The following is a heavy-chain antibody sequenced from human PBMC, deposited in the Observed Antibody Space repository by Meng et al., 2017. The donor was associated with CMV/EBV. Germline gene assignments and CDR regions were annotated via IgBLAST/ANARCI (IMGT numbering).Heavy chain of an antibody. CDR3: TRDAHLTTVTPNWFDP. V-gene: IGHV1-2*02. CDR1: GDTFTDYY. J-gene: IGHJ5*02. Sequence: GQLVHSGAELRKPGASVKVSCKASGDTFTDYYMHWVRQAPGQGLEWMGCINPNSGDTNYAQKFQGRVTMTRDTSISTAYMELSRLRSDDTAVYYCTRDAHLTTVTPNWFDPWGQGTLVTVSS. CDR2: INPNSGDT. D-gene: IGHD4-17*01.